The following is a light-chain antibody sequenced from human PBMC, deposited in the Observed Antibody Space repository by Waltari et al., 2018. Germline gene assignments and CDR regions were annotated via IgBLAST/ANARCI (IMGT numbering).Light chain of an antibody. J-gene: IGLJ2*01. V-gene: IGLV2-11*01. Sequence: QSALTQPRSVSGSPGQSVTISCTGTSSDVGGYKYVSWYQQHPGKAPKVMIYDVSKRPPGAPERFSGSKSGNTASLTISGLQAEDEADYYCCSYAGRYTVLFGGGTKVTVL. CDR3: CSYAGRYTVL. CDR1: SSDVGGYKY. CDR2: DVS.